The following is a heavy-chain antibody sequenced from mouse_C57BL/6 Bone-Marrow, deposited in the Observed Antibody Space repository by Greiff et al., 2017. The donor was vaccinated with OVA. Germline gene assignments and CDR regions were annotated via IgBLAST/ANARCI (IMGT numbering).Heavy chain of an antibody. CDR3: AVYDGYYSWFAY. CDR2: IHPTSGST. Sequence: QVHVKQPGAELVKPGASVKLSCKASGYTFTSYWMHWVKQRPGQGLEWIGMIHPTSGSTNSHEKFKSKATLTVDKSSSTAYMQLSSLTSEDAAVYYCAVYDGYYSWFAYWGQGTLVTVSA. V-gene: IGHV1-64*01. D-gene: IGHD2-3*01. CDR1: GYTFTSYW. J-gene: IGHJ3*01.